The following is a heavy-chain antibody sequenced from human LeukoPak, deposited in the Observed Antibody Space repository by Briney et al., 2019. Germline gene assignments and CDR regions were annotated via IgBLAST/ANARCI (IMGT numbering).Heavy chain of an antibody. CDR3: GRGIQSFDP. Sequence: GASVKVSCKASGYTFTAYYMHWVRQAPGQGPEWMGRINPKSGDTNYAQKFQDRATMTRDTSMSTAYMEISRLRYDDTAVYYCGRGIQSFDPWGQGTLVTVSS. V-gene: IGHV1-2*06. J-gene: IGHJ5*02. CDR2: INPKSGDT. CDR1: GYTFTAYY.